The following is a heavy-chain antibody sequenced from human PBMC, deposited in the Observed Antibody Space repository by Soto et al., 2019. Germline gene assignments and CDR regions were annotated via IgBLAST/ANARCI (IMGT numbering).Heavy chain of an antibody. Sequence: VQLQESAPGLVKPSETLSLTCTGSGTSISSYYWSWIRQPPGKGLEWIANIHYSGTTNYNPSLASRVTLSVDTSKNQFSLKMTSVAAADRAMYFCARYNSYAIDYWGRGTLVTVSS. CDR2: IHYSGTT. CDR1: GTSISSYY. CDR3: ARYNSYAIDY. V-gene: IGHV4-59*01. D-gene: IGHD2-8*01. J-gene: IGHJ4*02.